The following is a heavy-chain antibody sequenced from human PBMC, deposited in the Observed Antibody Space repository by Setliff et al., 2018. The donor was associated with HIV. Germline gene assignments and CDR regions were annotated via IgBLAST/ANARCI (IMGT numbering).Heavy chain of an antibody. J-gene: IGHJ4*02. Sequence: SETLSLTCAVYGGSFSGHYWSWIRQPPGKGLEWIGDIDHSGSTNYNPSLKSRLSMSVDTSKKQFTLKVKSVTAADTAVYFCGRAPVGPSFDYWGQGTLVTVSS. CDR1: GGSFSGHY. D-gene: IGHD3-10*01. CDR2: IDHSGST. V-gene: IGHV4-34*01. CDR3: GRAPVGPSFDY.